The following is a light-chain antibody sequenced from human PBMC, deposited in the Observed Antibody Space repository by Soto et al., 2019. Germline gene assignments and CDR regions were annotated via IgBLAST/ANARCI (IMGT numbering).Light chain of an antibody. Sequence: EIVLTQSPATLSLSPGERATLSCRASQSLDSYLAWSQQKPGQPPRLLIYDASSRATGIPARFSGSGSGTDCTLTISSLESEDFAVYYCQQRSDWPSTFGGGTKVEIK. CDR3: QQRSDWPST. CDR2: DAS. V-gene: IGKV3-11*01. CDR1: QSLDSY. J-gene: IGKJ4*01.